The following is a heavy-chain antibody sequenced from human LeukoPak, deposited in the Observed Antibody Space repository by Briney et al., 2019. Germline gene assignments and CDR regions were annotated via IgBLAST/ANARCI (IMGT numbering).Heavy chain of an antibody. V-gene: IGHV4-34*01. CDR2: INHSGST. CDR1: GGSISSYY. CDR3: ARGGPRGFDY. J-gene: IGHJ4*02. Sequence: PSETLSLTCTVSGGSISSYYWSWIRQPPGKGLEWIGEINHSGSTNYNPSLKSRVTISVDTSKNQFSLKLSSVTAADTAVYYCARGGPRGFDYWGQGTLVTVSS. D-gene: IGHD3-10*01.